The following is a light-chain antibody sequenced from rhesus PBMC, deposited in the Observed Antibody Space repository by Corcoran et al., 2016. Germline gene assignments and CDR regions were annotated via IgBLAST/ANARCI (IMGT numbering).Light chain of an antibody. V-gene: IGKV1-69*01. CDR2: RAS. J-gene: IGKJ2*01. CDR3: HQHDTFPYT. CDR1: QGISNW. Sequence: DIQMTQSPSSLSASVGDRVTISCRASQGISNWLAWYQQKPGKAPNLLIYRASNLEAGVPSRFSGIGSGTDFTLTISSLQSEDLATYYCHQHDTFPYTFGQGTKVEIK.